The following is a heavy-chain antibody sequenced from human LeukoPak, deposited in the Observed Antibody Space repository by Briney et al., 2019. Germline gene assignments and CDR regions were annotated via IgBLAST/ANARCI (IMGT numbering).Heavy chain of an antibody. CDR2: IYPGDSDT. V-gene: IGHV5-51*01. Sequence: KVSCTASGGTFSSYTFSWVRQAPGQGLEWMGIIYPGDSDTRYSPSFQGQVTISADKSISTAYLQWSSLKASDTAMYYCARRYYGSGSTWFDPWGQGTLVTVSS. D-gene: IGHD3-10*01. J-gene: IGHJ5*02. CDR1: GGTFSSYT. CDR3: ARRYYGSGSTWFDP.